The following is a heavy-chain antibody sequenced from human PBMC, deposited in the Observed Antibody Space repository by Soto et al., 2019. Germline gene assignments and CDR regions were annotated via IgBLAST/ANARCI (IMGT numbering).Heavy chain of an antibody. V-gene: IGHV1-2*02. CDR3: ARETHYCSSTSCPPDY. Sequence: ASVKVSCKASGYTFTGYYMHWVRQAPGQGLEWMGWINPNSGGTNYAQKFQGRVTMTRDTSISTAYMGMSRLRSDDTAVYYCARETHYCSSTSCPPDYWGQGTLVTVSS. CDR1: GYTFTGYY. D-gene: IGHD2-2*01. CDR2: INPNSGGT. J-gene: IGHJ4*02.